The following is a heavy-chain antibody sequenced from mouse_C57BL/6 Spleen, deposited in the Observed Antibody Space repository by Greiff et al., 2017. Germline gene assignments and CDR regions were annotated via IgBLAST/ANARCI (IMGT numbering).Heavy chain of an antibody. V-gene: IGHV1-80*01. CDR2: IYPGDGDT. CDR3: AREKYCYGGSDGYFDV. J-gene: IGHJ1*03. CDR1: GYAFSSYW. D-gene: IGHD1-1*01. Sequence: QVQLQQPGAELVKPGASVKISCKASGYAFSSYWMNWVKQRPGKGLEWIGQIYPGDGDTNYNGKFKGKATLTADTSSSTAYMQLSSLTSEGSAVYFCAREKYCYGGSDGYFDVWGTGTTVTVSS.